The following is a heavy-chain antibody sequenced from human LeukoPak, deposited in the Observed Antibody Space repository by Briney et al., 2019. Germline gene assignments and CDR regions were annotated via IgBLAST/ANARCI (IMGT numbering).Heavy chain of an antibody. CDR2: ISSDESST. Sequence: PGGSLRLSCAASGFTFSSYWRHWVRQDLGKGLVWVSRISSDESSTSYADSVKGRFTISRDKAKNTLYLQMNSLRAEDTALYYCARGGHHYHSSGYYGGTNFDYWGQGTLVTVSS. CDR3: ARGGHHYHSSGYYGGTNFDY. V-gene: IGHV3-74*01. D-gene: IGHD3-22*01. CDR1: GFTFSSYW. J-gene: IGHJ4*02.